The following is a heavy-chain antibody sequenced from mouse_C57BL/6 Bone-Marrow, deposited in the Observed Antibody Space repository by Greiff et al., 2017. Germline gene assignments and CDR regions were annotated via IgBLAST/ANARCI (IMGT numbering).Heavy chain of an antibody. J-gene: IGHJ1*03. CDR3: ARLRLRRSGYFDD. CDR1: GYTFTSYG. V-gene: IGHV1-81*01. Sequence: VKLMESGAELARPGASVKLSCKASGYTFTSYGISWVKQRTGQGLEWIGEIYPRSGNTYYNEKFKGKATLTADTSSSTAYMELRSLTSEDSAVYFCARLRLRRSGYFDDWGTGTTVTVSS. CDR2: IYPRSGNT. D-gene: IGHD2-4*01.